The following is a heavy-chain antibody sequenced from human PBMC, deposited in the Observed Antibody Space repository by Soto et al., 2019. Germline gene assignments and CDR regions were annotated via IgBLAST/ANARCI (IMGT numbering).Heavy chain of an antibody. J-gene: IGHJ4*02. Sequence: GGSLRLSCAASGFTFSSYAMSWVRQAPGKGLEWVSAISGSGGSTYYADSVKGRLTISRDNSKNTLYLQMNSLRAEDTAVYYCAKAQGYLRYFDWFPEYWGQGTLVTVSS. D-gene: IGHD3-9*01. CDR1: GFTFSSYA. CDR3: AKAQGYLRYFDWFPEY. V-gene: IGHV3-23*01. CDR2: ISGSGGST.